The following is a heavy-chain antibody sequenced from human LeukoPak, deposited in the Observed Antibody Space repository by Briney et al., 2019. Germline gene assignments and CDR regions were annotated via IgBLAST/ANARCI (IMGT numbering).Heavy chain of an antibody. Sequence: SETLSLTCTVSGGSISSYYWSWIRQPPGKGLEWIGYIYYSGSTNYNPSLKSRVTISVDTSKNQFSLKLSSVTAADTAVYYCARLSWSGYTTIDYWGQGTLVTVSS. CDR1: GGSISSYY. CDR2: IYYSGST. J-gene: IGHJ4*02. D-gene: IGHD3-3*01. V-gene: IGHV4-59*08. CDR3: ARLSWSGYTTIDY.